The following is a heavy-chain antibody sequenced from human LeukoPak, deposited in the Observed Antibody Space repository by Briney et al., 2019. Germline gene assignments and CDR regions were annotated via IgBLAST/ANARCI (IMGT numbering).Heavy chain of an antibody. J-gene: IGHJ4*02. V-gene: IGHV3-21*01. CDR3: ARDRGYYYGSGNDY. D-gene: IGHD3-10*01. CDR2: IISSSSYI. Sequence: GGSLRLSCAASGFTFSSYSMNWVRQAPGKGLEWVSSIISSSSYIYYADSVKGRFTISRDNAKNSLYLQMNSLRAEDTAVYYCARDRGYYYGSGNDYWGQGTLVTVSS. CDR1: GFTFSSYS.